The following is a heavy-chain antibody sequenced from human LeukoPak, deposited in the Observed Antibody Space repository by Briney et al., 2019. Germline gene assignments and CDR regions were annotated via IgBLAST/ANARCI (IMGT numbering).Heavy chain of an antibody. CDR1: GFTFDDYG. Sequence: PGGSLRLSCAASGFTFDDYGMRWVRQAPGKGLEWVSGINWNGGNTGYADSMKGRFTISRDNAKNSLYLQMNRLRAEDTVLYHCARVSYDILTGPRGMDVWGQGTMVTVSS. D-gene: IGHD3-9*01. CDR2: INWNGGNT. J-gene: IGHJ6*02. V-gene: IGHV3-20*01. CDR3: ARVSYDILTGPRGMDV.